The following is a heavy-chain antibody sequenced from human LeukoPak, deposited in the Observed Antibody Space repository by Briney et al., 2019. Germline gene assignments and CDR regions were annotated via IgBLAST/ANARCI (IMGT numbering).Heavy chain of an antibody. Sequence: ASVKVSCKVSGAILIELSIHWVRQSPGKGLEWMGGFDSEDGKTKAAQSFLDRVSLTEDTSLATAYMELRSLTSEDTAVYYCVTGSSERDYYESGTYYLGDSWGQGTVVTVS. J-gene: IGHJ4*02. V-gene: IGHV1-24*01. D-gene: IGHD3-10*01. CDR1: GAILIELS. CDR2: FDSEDGKT. CDR3: VTGSSERDYYESGTYYLGDS.